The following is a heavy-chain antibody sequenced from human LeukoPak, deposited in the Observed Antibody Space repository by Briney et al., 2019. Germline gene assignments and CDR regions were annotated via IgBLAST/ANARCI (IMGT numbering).Heavy chain of an antibody. Sequence: SETLSLACAVSGYSISSGYYWGWIRQPPGKGPEWIATMYYRGSVYYNPSLKSRVTISVDTSKNQLSLKLSSVTAADTAVYFCARGISALDYWGQGTLVTVSS. CDR1: GYSISSGYY. J-gene: IGHJ4*02. CDR3: ARGISALDY. D-gene: IGHD1-20*01. CDR2: MYYRGSV. V-gene: IGHV4-38-2*01.